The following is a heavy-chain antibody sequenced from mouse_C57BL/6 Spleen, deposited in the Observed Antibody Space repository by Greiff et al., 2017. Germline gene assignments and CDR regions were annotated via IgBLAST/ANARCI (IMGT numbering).Heavy chain of an antibody. D-gene: IGHD1-1*01. V-gene: IGHV14-2*01. CDR1: GFNIKDYY. CDR2: IDPADGAT. J-gene: IGHJ2*01. CDR3: ARDSITTVVEGMGY. Sequence: VQLQQSGAELVKPGASVKLSCTASGFNIKDYYMHWVKQRPEQGLAWIGRIDPADGATKYAPKFQGKATITADTSSNTAYLQLSSLTSEDTAVYYCARDSITTVVEGMGYWGQGTTLTVSS.